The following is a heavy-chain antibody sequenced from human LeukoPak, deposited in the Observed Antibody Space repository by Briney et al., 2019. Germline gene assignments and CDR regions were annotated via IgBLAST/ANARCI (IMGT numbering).Heavy chain of an antibody. CDR3: ARGSPRIGYYYYMDV. CDR2: IYHSGST. D-gene: IGHD3-16*02. V-gene: IGHV4-38-2*02. Sequence: SETLSLTCTVSGYSISSGYYWGWIRQPPGQGLEWIGSIYHSGSTYYNPSLKSRVTISVDTSKNQFSLKLSSVTAADAAVYYCARGSPRIGYYYYMDVWGKGTTVTISS. J-gene: IGHJ6*03. CDR1: GYSISSGYY.